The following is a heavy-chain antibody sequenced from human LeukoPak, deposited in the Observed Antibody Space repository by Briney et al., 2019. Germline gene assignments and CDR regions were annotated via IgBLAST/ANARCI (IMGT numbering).Heavy chain of an antibody. CDR1: GFTFSASW. J-gene: IGHJ3*02. D-gene: IGHD3-22*01. CDR3: ARGLFLSGYLDAFDI. CDR2: IYSDGRT. V-gene: IGHV3-53*01. Sequence: GGSLRLSCAASGFTFSASWMTWVRQAPGKGLEWVSLIYSDGRTYYADSVKGRCTISRDGSKNTLYLQMNSLRVEDTAVYYCARGLFLSGYLDAFDIWGQGTVVTVSS.